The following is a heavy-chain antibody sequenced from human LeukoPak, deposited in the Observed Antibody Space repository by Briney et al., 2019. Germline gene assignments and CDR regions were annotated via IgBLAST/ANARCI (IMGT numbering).Heavy chain of an antibody. CDR3: AKDTRYVDWLLYRSHYYYGMDV. V-gene: IGHV3-30*18. Sequence: GGSLRLSCAASGFTFSSYGMHWVRQAPGKGLEWVAVISYDGSNKYYADSVKGRFTISRDNSKNTLYLQMNSLRAEDTAVYYCAKDTRYVDWLLYRSHYYYGMDVWGQGTTVTVSS. D-gene: IGHD3-9*01. CDR1: GFTFSSYG. CDR2: ISYDGSNK. J-gene: IGHJ6*02.